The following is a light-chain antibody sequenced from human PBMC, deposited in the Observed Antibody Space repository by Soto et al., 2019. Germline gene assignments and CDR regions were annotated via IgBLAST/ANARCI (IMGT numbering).Light chain of an antibody. J-gene: IGLJ3*02. CDR2: RNN. Sequence: QSVLTQPPSASGTPGQRVTISCSGSNSNIGSNLVCWYQQLPGTAPKLLIYRNNQRPSGVPDRFSGSKSGTSASLAISGLRSEDEADYYCAAWDDSLSGSWVFGGGTKVTVL. CDR3: AAWDDSLSGSWV. CDR1: NSNIGSNL. V-gene: IGLV1-47*01.